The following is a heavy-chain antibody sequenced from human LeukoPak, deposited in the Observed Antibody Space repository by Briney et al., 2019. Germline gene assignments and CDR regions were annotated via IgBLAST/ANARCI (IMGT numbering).Heavy chain of an antibody. V-gene: IGHV3-9*01. Sequence: PGGSLRLSCAASGFTFDDYAMHWVRQAPGKGLEWVSGISWNSGSIGYADSVKGRFTISRDNAKRSLYLQMNSLRAADTALYYCAKGPPFQIWFGFQHWGQGTLVTVSS. CDR3: AKGPPFQIWFGFQH. CDR1: GFTFDDYA. D-gene: IGHD3-10*01. CDR2: ISWNSGSI. J-gene: IGHJ1*01.